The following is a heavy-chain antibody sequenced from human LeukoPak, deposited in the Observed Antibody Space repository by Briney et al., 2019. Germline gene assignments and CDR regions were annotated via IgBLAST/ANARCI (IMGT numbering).Heavy chain of an antibody. V-gene: IGHV4-59*01. CDR1: GGSISSYY. Sequence: SETLSLTCTVSGGSISSYYWSWIRQPPGKGLEWIGYIYDSGSTNYNPSLKSRVTISVDTSKNQFSLRLSSVTAADTAVYYCARGGSGYDSFYYYGMDVWGQGTTVTVSS. J-gene: IGHJ6*02. D-gene: IGHD5-12*01. CDR2: IYDSGST. CDR3: ARGGSGYDSFYYYGMDV.